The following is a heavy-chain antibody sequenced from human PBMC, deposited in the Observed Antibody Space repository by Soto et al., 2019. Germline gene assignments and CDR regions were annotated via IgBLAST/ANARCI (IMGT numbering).Heavy chain of an antibody. Sequence: GVGNSSYSRRWLQHSTEKGLEWMGGIIPIFGTANYAQKFQGRVTITADESTSTAYMELSSLRSEDTAVYYCATALVACPGCTPRAYAFDIWGHGTMDTVSS. CDR2: IIPIFGTA. D-gene: IGHD2-21*01. CDR1: GVGNSSYS. CDR3: ATALVACPGCTPRAYAFDI. J-gene: IGHJ3*02. V-gene: IGHV1-69*01.